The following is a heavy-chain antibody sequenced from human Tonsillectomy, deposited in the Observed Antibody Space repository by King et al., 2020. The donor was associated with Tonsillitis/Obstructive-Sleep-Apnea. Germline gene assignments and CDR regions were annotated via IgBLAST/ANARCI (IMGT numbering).Heavy chain of an antibody. CDR2: ISGYNDNT. Sequence: VQLVESGVEVKKPGASVKVSCKASGYTFSSYDINWVRQAPGQGLEWMGRISGYNDNTKYAQILQGRVTMTTDTSTSTAYMELRSLRPDDTAAYYCARGNDGYVWGSYRSWDYFDFWGQGTLVTVSS. V-gene: IGHV1-18*01. CDR3: ARGNDGYVWGSYRSWDYFDF. CDR1: GYTFSSYD. D-gene: IGHD3-16*02. J-gene: IGHJ4*02.